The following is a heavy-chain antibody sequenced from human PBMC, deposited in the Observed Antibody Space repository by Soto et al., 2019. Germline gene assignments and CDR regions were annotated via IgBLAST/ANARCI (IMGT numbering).Heavy chain of an antibody. CDR3: ARGRDYAFWSGLNWFDP. V-gene: IGHV1-8*01. D-gene: IGHD3-3*01. CDR1: GYTFTTYD. CDR2: MNPNSGDP. Sequence: QVQLVQSGAEVQKPGASVKVSCKASGYTFTTYDINWVRQATGQGLEWMGWMNPNSGDPGYAKKFQGRVTMTRNTAINTAYMELSSLTSEDTAVYYCARGRDYAFWSGLNWFDPWGQGTLVTVSS. J-gene: IGHJ5*02.